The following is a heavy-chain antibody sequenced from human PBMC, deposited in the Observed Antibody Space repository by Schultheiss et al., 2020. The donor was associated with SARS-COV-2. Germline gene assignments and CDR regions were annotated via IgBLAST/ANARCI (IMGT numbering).Heavy chain of an antibody. Sequence: SQTLSLTCAVSGGSISSGGYYWSWIRQPPGKGLEWIGSIFYTGSTYYNPSLKSRVTISVDTSKNQFSLKLSSVTAADTAVYYCARRWIGVVVPAAFDPWGQGTLVTVSS. J-gene: IGHJ5*02. CDR3: ARRWIGVVVPAAFDP. CDR1: GGSISSGGYY. D-gene: IGHD2-2*01. V-gene: IGHV4-30-2*03. CDR2: IFYTGST.